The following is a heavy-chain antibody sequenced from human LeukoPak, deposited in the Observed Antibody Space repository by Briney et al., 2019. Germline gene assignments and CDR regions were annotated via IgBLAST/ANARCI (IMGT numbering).Heavy chain of an antibody. CDR2: IIPIFGTA. V-gene: IGHV1-69*05. J-gene: IGHJ6*03. D-gene: IGHD2-2*01. CDR1: GGTFCSSA. Sequence: SVKVSCKASGGTFCSSAISWVRQAPGQGLEWMGGIIPIFGTANYAQKFQGRVTITTDESTSTAYMELSSLRSEDTAVYYCARSCSSTSCQPYYYYYYYMDIWGKGTTVTVSS. CDR3: ARSCSSTSCQPYYYYYYYMDI.